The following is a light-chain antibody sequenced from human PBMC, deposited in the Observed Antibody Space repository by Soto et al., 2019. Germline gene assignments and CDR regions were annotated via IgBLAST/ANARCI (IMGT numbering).Light chain of an antibody. CDR2: DAS. J-gene: IGKJ4*01. V-gene: IGKV1-13*02. CDR1: QGINTF. Sequence: AIQLTQSPSSLSASVGDRVTITCRASQGINTFLAWYQQKPGKAPKLLIYDASSLESGVPSRFSGSGSGTEFTLTISSLQPDDFATYYCHQYNSYSTFGGGTKVDIK. CDR3: HQYNSYST.